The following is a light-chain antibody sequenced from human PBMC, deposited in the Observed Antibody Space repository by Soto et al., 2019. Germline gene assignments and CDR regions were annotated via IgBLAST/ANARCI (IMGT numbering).Light chain of an antibody. CDR1: QGISRW. Sequence: DIQMTQSPSALSASVGDRVTITCRGSQGISRWLAWYQQKPGKAARLLIYKASSLASGVPSRFSGSGSGTDFTRTIISLQPEDVATYHCQQHTTFGQGTKV. V-gene: IGKV1-5*03. CDR2: KAS. CDR3: QQHTT. J-gene: IGKJ1*01.